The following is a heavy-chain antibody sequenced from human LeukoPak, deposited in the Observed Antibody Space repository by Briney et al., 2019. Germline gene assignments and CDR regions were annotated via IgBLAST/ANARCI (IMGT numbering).Heavy chain of an antibody. D-gene: IGHD6-19*01. CDR3: ARSGTSGWGYYYYYMDV. J-gene: IGHJ6*03. Sequence: PSETLSLTCTVSGGSISRGSYYWSWPRQPAGKGLEWIGRIYTSGSTNYNPSLKSRVTISVDTSKNQFSLKLSSVTAADTAVYYCARSGTSGWGYYYYYMDVWGKGTTVTVSS. V-gene: IGHV4-61*02. CDR2: IYTSGST. CDR1: GGSISRGSYY.